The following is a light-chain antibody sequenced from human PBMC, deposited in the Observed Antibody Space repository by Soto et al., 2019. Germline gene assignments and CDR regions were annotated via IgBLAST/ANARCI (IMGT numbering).Light chain of an antibody. V-gene: IGLV2-14*01. CDR3: SSYTSSSTLVV. J-gene: IGLJ2*01. Sequence: QSALTQPASVSGSPGQSITISCTGTSSDVGGYNYVSWYQQHPGKDPKLMIYEVRNRPSGVSNRFSGSKSGNTASLTISGLQAEDEADYYCSSYTSSSTLVVFGGGTKLNVL. CDR1: SSDVGGYNY. CDR2: EVR.